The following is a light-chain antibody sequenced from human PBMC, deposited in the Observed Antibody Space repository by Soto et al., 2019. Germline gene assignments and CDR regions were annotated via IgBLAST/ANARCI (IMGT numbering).Light chain of an antibody. Sequence: QSVLTQPPSVSGAPGQRVTISCTGSSSNIGGGYDVHWYQQLPGTAPKLLIYGNSNRPSGVPDRFSGSKSGTSASLAITGLQAEDEADYYCQSYDSSRSGYVFGTGTKVTVL. CDR2: GNS. J-gene: IGLJ1*01. CDR1: SSNIGGGYD. CDR3: QSYDSSRSGYV. V-gene: IGLV1-40*01.